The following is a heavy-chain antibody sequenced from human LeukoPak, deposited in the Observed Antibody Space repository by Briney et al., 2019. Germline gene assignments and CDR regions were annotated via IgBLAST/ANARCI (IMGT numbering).Heavy chain of an antibody. V-gene: IGHV5-51*01. D-gene: IGHD2-15*01. CDR3: ARLLGYCSGGSCYRGYYGMDV. Sequence: GESLKISCKGSGYSFTSYWIGWVRQMPGKGLEWMGIIYPGDSDTRYSPSFQGQVTISADKSISTAYLQWSSLKASDTAMYYCARLLGYCSGGSCYRGYYGMDVWGLGTTVTVSS. J-gene: IGHJ6*02. CDR1: GYSFTSYW. CDR2: IYPGDSDT.